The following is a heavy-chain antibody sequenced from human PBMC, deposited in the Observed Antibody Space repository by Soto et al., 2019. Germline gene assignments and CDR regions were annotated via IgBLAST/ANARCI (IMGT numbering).Heavy chain of an antibody. Sequence: ASVKVSCKASGYTFTSYGISWVRQAPGQGLEWMGWISAYNGNTNYAQKLQGRVTMTTDTSTSTAYMELRSLRSDDTAVYYCARDHGVLRYFDWLLLGMFDPWRQGTLVTVSS. V-gene: IGHV1-18*04. CDR3: ARDHGVLRYFDWLLLGMFDP. CDR2: ISAYNGNT. D-gene: IGHD3-9*01. J-gene: IGHJ5*02. CDR1: GYTFTSYG.